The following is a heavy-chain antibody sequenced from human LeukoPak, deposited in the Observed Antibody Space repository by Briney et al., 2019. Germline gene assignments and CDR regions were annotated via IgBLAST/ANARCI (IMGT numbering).Heavy chain of an antibody. J-gene: IGHJ4*02. CDR1: GFTFSAYY. CDR2: ISSSGSTI. CDR3: AKDTWDYGDSGQFDY. D-gene: IGHD4-17*01. V-gene: IGHV3-11*04. Sequence: VGSLRLSCAASGFTFSAYYMSWICQAPGRGLEWVSYISSSGSTIYYADSVTGRFTISTDNSKNTLYLQMNSLRAEDTAVYYCAKDTWDYGDSGQFDYWGQGTLVTVSS.